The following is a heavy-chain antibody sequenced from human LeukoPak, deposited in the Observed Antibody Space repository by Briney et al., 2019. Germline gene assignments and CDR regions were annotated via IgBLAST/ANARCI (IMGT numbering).Heavy chain of an antibody. J-gene: IGHJ4*02. CDR2: IYTSGST. CDR1: GGSISSGSYY. D-gene: IGHD2-2*01. V-gene: IGHV4-61*02. Sequence: SETLSLTCTVSGGSISSGSYYWSWIRQPAGKGLEWIGRIYTSGSTNYNPSLKSRVTISVDTSKNQFSLKLSSVTAADTAVYYCARDDLYCSSTSCYHWGQGTLVTVSS. CDR3: ARDDLYCSSTSCYH.